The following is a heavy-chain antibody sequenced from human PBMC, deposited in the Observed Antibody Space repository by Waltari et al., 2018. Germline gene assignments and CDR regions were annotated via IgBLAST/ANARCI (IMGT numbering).Heavy chain of an antibody. CDR1: GFTFRSYS. D-gene: IGHD3-9*01. V-gene: IGHV3-23*01. CDR2: ISSNGAGT. CDR3: VKDRPDWPIDF. Sequence: EVQLLESGGGLVQPGGSLRLSCAASGFTFRSYSMSWVRQAPGKGLEWVSSISSNGAGTYFADSVKGRFTISRDNSQNTLYLQISSLRVEDTAIYYCVKDRPDWPIDFWGQGTRVTVSS. J-gene: IGHJ4*02.